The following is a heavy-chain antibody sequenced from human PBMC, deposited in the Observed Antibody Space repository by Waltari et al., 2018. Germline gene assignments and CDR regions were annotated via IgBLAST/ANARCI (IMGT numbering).Heavy chain of an antibody. D-gene: IGHD6-19*01. CDR3: AGGYSSGPIDY. CDR2: ITHSGST. Sequence: QVQLQQWGAGLLKPSETLSLTCAVYGGSFSGYYWSWIRQPPGKGLEWIGEITHSGSTNYNPSLKSRVTISVDTSKNQVSLKLSSVTAADTAVYYCAGGYSSGPIDYWGQGTLVTVSS. CDR1: GGSFSGYY. V-gene: IGHV4-34*01. J-gene: IGHJ4*02.